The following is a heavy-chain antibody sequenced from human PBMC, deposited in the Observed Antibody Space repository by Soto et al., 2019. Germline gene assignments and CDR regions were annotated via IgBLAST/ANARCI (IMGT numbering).Heavy chain of an antibody. Sequence: GGSLRLSCAASGFTFISYSMNWVRQTPGKGLEWVSSISGSSDYIFYADSVKGRFTISRDNAKNSLYLEMNSLRDEDTAVYYCARDLFIPPATYDYWGQGTLVTVSS. CDR2: ISGSSDYI. V-gene: IGHV3-21*01. D-gene: IGHD2-2*01. J-gene: IGHJ4*02. CDR3: ARDLFIPPATYDY. CDR1: GFTFISYS.